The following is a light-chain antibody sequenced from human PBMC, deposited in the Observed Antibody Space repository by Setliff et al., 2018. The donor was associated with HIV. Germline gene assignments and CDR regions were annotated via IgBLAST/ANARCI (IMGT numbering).Light chain of an antibody. CDR1: SSDVGAYNY. Sequence: QSALTQPRSVSGSPGQSVTFSCTGSSSDVGAYNYVSWYQQHPIKAPKLMIFDVTRRPSGVPDRFSGSKSGNTASLTISGLQAEDEADYYCCSYAGSYTYVFGSGTKVTVL. CDR2: DVT. J-gene: IGLJ1*01. V-gene: IGLV2-11*01. CDR3: CSYAGSYTYV.